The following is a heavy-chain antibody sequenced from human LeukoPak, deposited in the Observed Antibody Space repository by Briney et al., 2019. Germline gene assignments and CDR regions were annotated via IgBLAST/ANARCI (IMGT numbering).Heavy chain of an antibody. CDR3: ARDAHSSGYFGYYYYYMDV. Sequence: SETLSLTCTVSGYSLSSGYYWSWIRQPPGKGLEWIGYIYYSGSTNYNPSLKSRVTISVDTSKNQFSLKLSSVTAADTAVYYCARDAHSSGYFGYYYYYMDVWGKATTVTISS. J-gene: IGHJ6*03. CDR2: IYYSGST. CDR1: GYSLSSGYY. D-gene: IGHD3-22*01. V-gene: IGHV4-61*01.